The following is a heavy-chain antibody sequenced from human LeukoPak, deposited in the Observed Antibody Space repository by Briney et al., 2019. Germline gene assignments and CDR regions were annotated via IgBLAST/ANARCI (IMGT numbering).Heavy chain of an antibody. J-gene: IGHJ4*02. CDR1: GFTVSSNY. Sequence: PGGSLRLSCAASGFTVSSNYMTWVRQAPGKGLEWVSVIHKNAITYYADTVKGRFTISRDNSKNILYLQMNSLRADDTAVYYCAKVSESNYDILTGYYTPYYFDYWGQGTLVTVSS. CDR3: AKVSESNYDILTGYYTPYYFDY. CDR2: IHKNAIT. V-gene: IGHV3-53*01. D-gene: IGHD3-9*01.